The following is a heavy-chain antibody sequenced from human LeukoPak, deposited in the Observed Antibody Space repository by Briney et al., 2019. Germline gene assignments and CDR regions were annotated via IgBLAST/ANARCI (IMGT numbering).Heavy chain of an antibody. D-gene: IGHD7-27*01. V-gene: IGHV4-34*01. CDR3: ARGWGSSGDY. Sequence: PSETLSLTCAVYGGSFSGYYWSWIRQPPGKGLEWIGEINHSGSTNYNPSLKSQVTISVDTSKNQFSLKLSSVTAADTAVYYCARGWGSSGDYWGQGTLVTVSS. CDR2: INHSGST. J-gene: IGHJ4*02. CDR1: GGSFSGYY.